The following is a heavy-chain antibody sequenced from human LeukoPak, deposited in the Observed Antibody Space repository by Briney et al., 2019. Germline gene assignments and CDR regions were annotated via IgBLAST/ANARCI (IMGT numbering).Heavy chain of an antibody. Sequence: SETLSLTCAVSDGSISSYYWSWIRQPPGKGLEWIGYIYYSGSANYNPSLKSRVTISVDTSKNQFSLKLNSVTAADTAVYYCATARYYDISGYYFWWGQGTLVTVSS. CDR1: DGSISSYY. J-gene: IGHJ4*02. D-gene: IGHD3-22*01. CDR3: ATARYYDISGYYFW. CDR2: IYYSGSA. V-gene: IGHV4-59*12.